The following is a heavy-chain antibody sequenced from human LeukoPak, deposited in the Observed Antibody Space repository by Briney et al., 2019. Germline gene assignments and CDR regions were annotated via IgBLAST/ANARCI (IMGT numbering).Heavy chain of an antibody. CDR2: ITLSNSI. Sequence: GESLRLSCVASGFTFSRYSMSWVRQAPGKGLEWVSSITLSNSISYADSVGGRFTISRVNAWNSVFLQMNSLRAEDTATYYCARDYPNDCSSRSCPSPFDYWGPGSLVTVSP. V-gene: IGHV3-21*06. D-gene: IGHD2-2*01. CDR1: GFTFSRYS. CDR3: ARDYPNDCSSRSCPSPFDY. J-gene: IGHJ4*02.